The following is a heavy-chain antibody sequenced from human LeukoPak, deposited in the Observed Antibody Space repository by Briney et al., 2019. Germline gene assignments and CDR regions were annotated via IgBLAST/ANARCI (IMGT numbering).Heavy chain of an antibody. V-gene: IGHV4-59*12. J-gene: IGHJ4*02. D-gene: IGHD5-12*01. Sequence: SSETLSLTCTVSGGSISSYYWSWIRQPPGKGLEWIGYIYYSGSTYYNPSLKSRITISVDTSKNQFSLKLSSVTAADTAVYYCARRSYSGYEAFDYWGQGTPVTVSS. CDR2: IYYSGST. CDR1: GGSISSYY. CDR3: ARRSYSGYEAFDY.